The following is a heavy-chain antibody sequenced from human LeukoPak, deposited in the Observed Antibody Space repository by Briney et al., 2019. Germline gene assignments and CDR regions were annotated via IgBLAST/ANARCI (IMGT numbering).Heavy chain of an antibody. V-gene: IGHV3-23*01. CDR1: GFTFSTYN. CDR3: AKDGSYYFDY. CDR2: VGGTDGRT. Sequence: PGGSLRLSCAASGFTFSTYNMNWVRRAPGKGLEWVSAVGGTDGRTYYAAFVKGRFTIYRDNSKNTLYLQMNSLRAEDTAVYYCAKDGSYYFDYWGQGTLVTVSS. J-gene: IGHJ4*02.